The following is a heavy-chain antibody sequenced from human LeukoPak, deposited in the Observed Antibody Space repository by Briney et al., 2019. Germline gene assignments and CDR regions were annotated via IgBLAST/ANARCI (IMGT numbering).Heavy chain of an antibody. J-gene: IGHJ4*02. CDR1: GGSISSYY. CDR2: IYYSGST. CDR3: ARDSGWYGNDY. V-gene: IGHV4-59*01. D-gene: IGHD6-19*01. Sequence: SETLSLTCTVSGGSISSYYWSWIRQPPGKGLEWIGYIYYSGSTNYNPSLKSRVTISVDMSKNQFSLKLSSVTAADTAVYYCARDSGWYGNDYWGQGTLVTVSS.